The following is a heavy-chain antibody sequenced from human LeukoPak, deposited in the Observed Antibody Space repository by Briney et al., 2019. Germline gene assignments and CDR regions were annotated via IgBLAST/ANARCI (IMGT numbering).Heavy chain of an antibody. D-gene: IGHD3-9*01. CDR2: IIPIFGTA. V-gene: IGHV1-69*13. Sequence: ASVNVSCKASGGTFSSYAISWVRQAPGQGLEWMGGIIPIFGTANYAQKFQGRVTITADESTSTADMELSSLRSEDTAVYYCARASSALELRYFDIDYWGQGTLVTVSS. CDR3: ARASSALELRYFDIDY. CDR1: GGTFSSYA. J-gene: IGHJ4*02.